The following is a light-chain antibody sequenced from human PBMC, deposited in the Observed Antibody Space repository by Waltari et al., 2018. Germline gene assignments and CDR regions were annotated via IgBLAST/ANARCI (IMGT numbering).Light chain of an antibody. Sequence: QSVLTQPPSVSGTPGQRVTISCSGSSSNIGTNTVDWYQHLPGSAPKLLIYGNNQWPSGVPDRFSGSKSGTSASLAISGLQSEDEADDYCAAWDDRLNGLYVFGAGTKVTVL. CDR1: SSNIGTNT. CDR2: GNN. J-gene: IGLJ1*01. V-gene: IGLV1-44*01. CDR3: AAWDDRLNGLYV.